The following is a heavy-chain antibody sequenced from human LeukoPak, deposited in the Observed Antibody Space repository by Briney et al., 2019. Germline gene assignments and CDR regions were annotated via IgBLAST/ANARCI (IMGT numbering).Heavy chain of an antibody. V-gene: IGHV3-23*01. CDR1: GFSFSFYV. J-gene: IGHJ4*02. CDR3: AKVAPYGNFVFDR. CDR2: FSVSGSCT. D-gene: IGHD1-1*01. Sequence: PGGSLRLSCAASGFSFSFYVMSWVRQAPGRGLEWVSGFSVSGSCTFFVDSVKGRFTISRDNSKNTLYLQMNSLGAEDTAVYYCAKVAPYGNFVFDRWGQGTLVTV.